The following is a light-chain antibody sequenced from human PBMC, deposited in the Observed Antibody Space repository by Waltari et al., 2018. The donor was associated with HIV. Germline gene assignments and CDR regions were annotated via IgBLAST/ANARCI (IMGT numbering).Light chain of an antibody. CDR3: QSYDTSLSDWV. J-gene: IGLJ3*02. CDR1: SSNIGAGYG. CDR2: DNN. Sequence: QSVLTQPPSVSGAPGQRVTISCTGSSSNIGAGYGVHWYQQLPGTAPKLLIYDNNNRPSRPSGVPDRFSGSKSGTSASLAITGLQAEDEADYYCQSYDTSLSDWVFGGGTKLTVL. V-gene: IGLV1-40*01.